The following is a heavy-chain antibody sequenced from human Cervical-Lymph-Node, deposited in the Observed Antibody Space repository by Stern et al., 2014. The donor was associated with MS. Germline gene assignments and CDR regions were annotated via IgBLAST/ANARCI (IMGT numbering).Heavy chain of an antibody. CDR1: GYTFTSYA. J-gene: IGHJ4*02. V-gene: IGHV1-3*01. CDR3: ARGSSYTKSSGYSY. D-gene: IGHD1-26*01. Sequence: VQLVESGAEVKKPGASVKVSCTASGYTFTSYAMHWVRQAPGQRLEWMGWIDAGNGNTNYSQTFQARVTFTRDTFATTVYMELSSLRSEDTAVYYCARGSSYTKSSGYSYWGQGTLVTVSS. CDR2: IDAGNGNT.